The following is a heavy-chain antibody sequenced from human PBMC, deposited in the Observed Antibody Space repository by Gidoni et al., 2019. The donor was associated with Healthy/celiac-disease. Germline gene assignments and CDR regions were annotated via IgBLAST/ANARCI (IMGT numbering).Heavy chain of an antibody. CDR2: ISYDGSKK. CDR3: AREPDYYGSGSLYYYYLDV. CDR1: GFSCSSYA. D-gene: IGHD3-10*01. V-gene: IGHV3-30-3*01. J-gene: IGHJ6*03. Sequence: QVQLVESGGGVVQPGRSLRRAGAAAGFSCSSYAMHWVRQAPGKGLAWVAVISYDGSKKYYADSVQGRVTISRDNSQNTLYLQMNSLRAEDTAVYYCAREPDYYGSGSLYYYYLDVWGKGTTVTVSS.